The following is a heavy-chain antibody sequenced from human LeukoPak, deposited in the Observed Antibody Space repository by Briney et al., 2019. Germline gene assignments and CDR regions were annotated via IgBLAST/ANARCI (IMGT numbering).Heavy chain of an antibody. CDR2: VHYSGST. CDR3: ARRSTVAGRGRFDP. Sequence: PSETLSLTCTVSGGSISSSSYYWGWIRQPPGKGLEWIGSVHYSGSTYDNPSLKSRVTISVDTSKNQFSLKLISVTAADTAVYYCARRSTVAGRGRFDPWGQGTLVTVSS. V-gene: IGHV4-39*01. J-gene: IGHJ5*02. D-gene: IGHD6-19*01. CDR1: GGSISSSSYY.